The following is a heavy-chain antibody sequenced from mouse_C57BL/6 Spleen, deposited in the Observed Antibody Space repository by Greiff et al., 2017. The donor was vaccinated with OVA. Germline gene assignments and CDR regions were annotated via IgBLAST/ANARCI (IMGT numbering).Heavy chain of an antibody. Sequence: QVHVKQPGAELVEPGASVKMSCKASGYTFTSYWITWVKQRPGQGLEWIGDIYPGSGSTNYNEKFKSKATLTEDTSSSTAYMQLSSLTSEDSAVYYCARGDLLRYFDVWGTGTTVTVSS. CDR3: ARGDLLRYFDV. CDR1: GYTFTSYW. D-gene: IGHD2-1*01. J-gene: IGHJ1*03. CDR2: IYPGSGST. V-gene: IGHV1-55*01.